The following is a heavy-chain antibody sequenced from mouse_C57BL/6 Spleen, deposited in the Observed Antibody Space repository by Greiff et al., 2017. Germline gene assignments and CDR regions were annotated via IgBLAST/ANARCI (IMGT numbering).Heavy chain of an antibody. D-gene: IGHD6-1*01. Sequence: DVHLVESGGGLVKPGGSLKLSCAASGFTFSSYAMSWVRQTPEKRLEWVATISDGGSYTYYPDNVKGRFTISRDNAKNNLYLQMSHLKSEDTAMYYCARDRGSLLDYWGQGTSVTVSS. CDR1: GFTFSSYA. V-gene: IGHV5-4*01. CDR3: ARDRGSLLDY. CDR2: ISDGGSYT. J-gene: IGHJ4*01.